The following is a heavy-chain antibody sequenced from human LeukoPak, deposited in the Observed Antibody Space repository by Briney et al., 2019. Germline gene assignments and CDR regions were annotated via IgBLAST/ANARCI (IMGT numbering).Heavy chain of an antibody. V-gene: IGHV4-59*01. Sequence: SETLSLTCTVSGGSISSYYWSWIRQPPGKGLEWIGYIYYSGSTNYNPSLKSRVTISVDAFKNQSSLKLSSVTAADTAVYYCARVARGYSGYTVYYFDYWGQGTLVTVSS. CDR3: ARVARGYSGYTVYYFDY. D-gene: IGHD5-12*01. CDR1: GGSISSYY. CDR2: IYYSGST. J-gene: IGHJ4*02.